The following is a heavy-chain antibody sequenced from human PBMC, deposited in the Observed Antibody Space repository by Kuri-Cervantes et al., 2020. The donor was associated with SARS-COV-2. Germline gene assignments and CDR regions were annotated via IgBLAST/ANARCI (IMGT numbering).Heavy chain of an antibody. V-gene: IGHV3-49*03. J-gene: IGHJ4*02. CDR3: AKAYYDFWSGYYRGGYYFDY. Sequence: GESLKISCTASGFTFGDYAMSWFRQAPGKGLEWVGFIRSKAYGGTTEYAASVKGRFTISRDNSKNTLYLQMNSLRAEDTAVYYCAKAYYDFWSGYYRGGYYFDYWGQGTLVTVSS. CDR2: IRSKAYGGTT. CDR1: GFTFGDYA. D-gene: IGHD3-3*01.